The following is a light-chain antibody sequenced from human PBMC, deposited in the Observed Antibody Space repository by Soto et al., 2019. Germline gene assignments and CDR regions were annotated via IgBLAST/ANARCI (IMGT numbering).Light chain of an antibody. V-gene: IGKV1-9*01. CDR2: AAS. Sequence: IQLTQSPSSLSASVGDRVTITCRASQGLSSYLAWYQQKPGKAPKLLIYAASTLQSGVPSRFSGSESGTDFTLTISRLQTEDFATYYCQQVNSYPLTCGGGTQVEIK. CDR1: QGLSSY. J-gene: IGKJ4*01. CDR3: QQVNSYPLT.